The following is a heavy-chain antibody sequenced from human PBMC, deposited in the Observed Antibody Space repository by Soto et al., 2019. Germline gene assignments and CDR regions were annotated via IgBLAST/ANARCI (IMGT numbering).Heavy chain of an antibody. D-gene: IGHD2-8*02. CDR2: INHSGST. V-gene: IGHV4-34*01. CDR3: VRNKITGLFYY. J-gene: IGHJ4*02. CDR1: GGSFSGYY. Sequence: QVQLQQWGAGLLKPSETLSLTCAVYGGSFSGYYWTWIRQPPGTGLEWIGEINHSGSTNYNPSVKNRVTITVDTSKYQYSQKVTSVTAADTAVYNCVRNKITGLFYYSGQGTQVTVST.